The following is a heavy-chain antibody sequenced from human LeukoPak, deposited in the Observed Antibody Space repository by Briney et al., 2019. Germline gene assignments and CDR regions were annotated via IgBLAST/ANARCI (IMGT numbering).Heavy chain of an antibody. CDR2: IYYSGST. D-gene: IGHD3-9*01. J-gene: IGHJ3*02. V-gene: IGHV4-59*01. Sequence: PSETLSLTCTVSGGPISSYYWSWIRQPPGKGLEWIGYIYYSGSTNYNPSLKSRVTISLDTSKNQFSLKLSSVTAADTAVFYCARGRGRYFDWAGAFDIWGQGTMVTVSS. CDR1: GGPISSYY. CDR3: ARGRGRYFDWAGAFDI.